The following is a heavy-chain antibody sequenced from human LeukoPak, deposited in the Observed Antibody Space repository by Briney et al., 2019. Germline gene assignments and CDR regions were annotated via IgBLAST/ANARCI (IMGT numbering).Heavy chain of an antibody. CDR1: GGSISSYY. CDR3: ASGSRWYTGFDY. J-gene: IGHJ4*02. V-gene: IGHV4-59*01. CDR2: IYDSGST. Sequence: SETLSLTCTVSGGSISSYYWNWIRQPPGKGLEWIAYIYDSGSTNYNPSLKSRVTISIDTSKNQFSLKLSSVTAADTAVYYCASGSRWYTGFDYWGQGTLVTVSS. D-gene: IGHD6-13*01.